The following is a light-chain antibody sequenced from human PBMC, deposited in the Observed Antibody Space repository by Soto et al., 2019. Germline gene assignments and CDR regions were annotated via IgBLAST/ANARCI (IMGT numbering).Light chain of an antibody. Sequence: EIVLTQSPATLSLSPGERATLSCRASQSVSSYLAWYQQKPGQTPRLLIYDASNRATGIPARFSGSGSGTDFTLTISSLEPEDFAVYDCQQRSSWPRTFGQGTNLEIK. CDR2: DAS. CDR3: QQRSSWPRT. J-gene: IGKJ2*01. V-gene: IGKV3-11*01. CDR1: QSVSSY.